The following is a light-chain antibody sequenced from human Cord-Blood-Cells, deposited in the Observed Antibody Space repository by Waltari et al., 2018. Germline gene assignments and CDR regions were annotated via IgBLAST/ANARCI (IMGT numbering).Light chain of an antibody. J-gene: IGLJ3*02. CDR3: CSYAGSSTFV. Sequence: QSALTQPASVSGSPGQSITISCTGTSSDVGSYHLVSWYQQHPGKAPKLMIDEGSKRPSGVSNRFPGSKSGNTASLTISGLQAEDEADYYCCSYAGSSTFVFGGGTKLTVL. CDR2: EGS. V-gene: IGLV2-23*01. CDR1: SSDVGSYHL.